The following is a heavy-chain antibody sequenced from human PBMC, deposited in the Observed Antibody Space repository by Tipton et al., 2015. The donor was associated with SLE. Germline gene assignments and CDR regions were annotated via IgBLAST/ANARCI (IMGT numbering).Heavy chain of an antibody. CDR1: GFTFGDYA. J-gene: IGHJ4*02. D-gene: IGHD1-26*01. V-gene: IGHV3-49*04. CDR2: IRSKAYGGTT. CDR3: TRDSSQVGATTDY. Sequence: SLRLSCTASGFTFGDYAMSWVRQAPGKGLEWVGFIRSKAYGGTTEYAASVKGRFTISRDDSKNIAYLQMNSLKTEDTAVYYCTRDSSQVGATTDYWGQGTLVTVSS.